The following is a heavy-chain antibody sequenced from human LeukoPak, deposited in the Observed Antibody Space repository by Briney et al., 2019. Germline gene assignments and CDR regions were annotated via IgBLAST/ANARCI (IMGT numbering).Heavy chain of an antibody. CDR2: IKSDGSRT. J-gene: IGHJ6*03. CDR1: GFTFSSYW. CDR3: ARDYYYDSSELQSYYYYYYMDV. D-gene: IGHD3-22*01. Sequence: GGSLRLSCAASGFTFSSYWMYWVRHAPGEGLGWVSRIKSDGSRTSYADSVKGRFTISRDNAKNTLYLQMNSLRAEDTAVYYCARDYYYDSSELQSYYYYYYMDVWGKGTTVTISS. V-gene: IGHV3-74*01.